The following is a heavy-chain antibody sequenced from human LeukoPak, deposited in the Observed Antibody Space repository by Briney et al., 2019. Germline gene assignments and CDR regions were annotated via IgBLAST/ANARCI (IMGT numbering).Heavy chain of an antibody. J-gene: IGHJ4*02. CDR3: ASGHSNGYYPPDY. V-gene: IGHV3-30-3*01. CDR2: ISYDGSNK. D-gene: IGHD3-22*01. CDR1: GFTFSSYA. Sequence: GGSLRLSCAASGFTFSSYAMHWVRQAPGKGLEWVAVISYDGSNKYYADSVKGRFTISRDNSRNTLYLQMNSLRAGDTAVYYCASGHSNGYYPPDYWGQGTLVTVSS.